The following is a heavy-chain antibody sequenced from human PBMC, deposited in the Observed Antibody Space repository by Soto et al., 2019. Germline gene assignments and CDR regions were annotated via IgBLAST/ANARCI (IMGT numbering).Heavy chain of an antibody. Sequence: SETLSLTCTVSGGSVSSGSYFWSWIRQPPGKGLEWLGYIYYSGSTNYNPSLKSRVTISVHTSKNQFSLKLSSVTAADTAVYYCARDLLFITWYASYPFQSYGMDGRCQGTTVTV. CDR2: IYYSGST. D-gene: IGHD3-10*01. J-gene: IGHJ6*02. CDR1: GGSVSSGSYF. CDR3: ARDLLFITWYASYPFQSYGMDG. V-gene: IGHV4-61*01.